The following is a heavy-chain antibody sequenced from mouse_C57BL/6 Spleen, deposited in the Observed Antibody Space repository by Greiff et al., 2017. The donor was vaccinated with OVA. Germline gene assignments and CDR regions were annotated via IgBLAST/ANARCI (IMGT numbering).Heavy chain of an antibody. CDR3: ARLDCSSWFAY. D-gene: IGHD2-12*01. J-gene: IGHJ3*01. CDR2: ISSGGSYT. Sequence: EVKVVESGGDLVKPGGSLKLSCAASGFTFSSYGMSWVRQTPDQRLEWVATISSGGSYTYYPDSVKGPFTISRDNAKNTLYLQMSSLKSEDTAMYYCARLDCSSWFAYWGQGTLVTVSA. CDR1: GFTFSSYG. V-gene: IGHV5-6*01.